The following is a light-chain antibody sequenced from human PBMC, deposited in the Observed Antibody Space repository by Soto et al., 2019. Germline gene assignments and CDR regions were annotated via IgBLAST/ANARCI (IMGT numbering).Light chain of an antibody. V-gene: IGLV2-11*01. CDR1: SSDVGDYNY. CDR3: AAWDDSLNGPV. J-gene: IGLJ3*02. CDR2: DVT. Sequence: QSVLTQPRSVSGSPGQSVTISCTGTSSDVGDYNYVSWYQHHAGKAPKLMVYDVTKRPSGVPDRFSGSKSGTTASLTISGLQADDEADYYCAAWDDSLNGPVFGGGTKLTVL.